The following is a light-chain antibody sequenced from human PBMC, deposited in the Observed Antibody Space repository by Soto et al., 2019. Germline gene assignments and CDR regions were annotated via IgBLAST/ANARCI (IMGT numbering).Light chain of an antibody. CDR3: QESYSTPWA. Sequence: DIQVTQSPSSLSTSAGDRVTITCRASQSISSYLNWYQQKPGKAPKLLIYAASSLQSGVPSRFSGSGSGTDFSLTISSLQPEDFASYYCQESYSTPWAFGQGTKVEI. J-gene: IGKJ1*01. V-gene: IGKV1-39*01. CDR1: QSISSY. CDR2: AAS.